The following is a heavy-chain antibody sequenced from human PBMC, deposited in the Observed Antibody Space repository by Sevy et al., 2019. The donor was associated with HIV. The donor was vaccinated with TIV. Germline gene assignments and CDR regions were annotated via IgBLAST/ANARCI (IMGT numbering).Heavy chain of an antibody. CDR3: ARVDLPYCSGGSCYRVGYFDL. V-gene: IGHV3-11*01. D-gene: IGHD2-15*01. CDR2: ISSSGSTI. Sequence: GGSLRLSCAASAFTFSDYYMNWIRQAPGKGLEWVSYISSSGSTIYYADSVKGRFTISRDNAKNSLYLQMNSLRAEDTAVYYCARVDLPYCSGGSCYRVGYFDLWGRGTLVTVSS. J-gene: IGHJ2*01. CDR1: AFTFSDYY.